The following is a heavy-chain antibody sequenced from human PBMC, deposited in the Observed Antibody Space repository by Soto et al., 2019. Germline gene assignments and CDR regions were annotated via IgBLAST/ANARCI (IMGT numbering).Heavy chain of an antibody. CDR2: IKQDGSEK. V-gene: IGHV3-7*05. Sequence: EVQLVESGGGLVQPGGSLRLSCAASGFTFSSYWMSWVRQAPGKGLVWVANIKQDGSEKYYVDSVKGRFTITRDNSKNSLYLQMNSLRAEDTAVYYCAREGYSSSWYRNYGMDVWGQGTTVTVSS. CDR3: AREGYSSSWYRNYGMDV. J-gene: IGHJ6*02. CDR1: GFTFSSYW. D-gene: IGHD6-13*01.